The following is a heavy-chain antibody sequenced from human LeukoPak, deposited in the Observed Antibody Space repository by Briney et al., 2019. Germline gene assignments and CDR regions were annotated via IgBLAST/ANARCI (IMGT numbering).Heavy chain of an antibody. Sequence: KPSETLSLTCTVSGGPISSSSYYWGWIRKPRGKGLEWTGSICYSGRTYFNPSLKSRVTISVDTAKNQFSLKLSSVTAAATAVYYCAREGWLLDYYYYYYMDVWGKGTTVTVSS. J-gene: IGHJ6*03. D-gene: IGHD3-22*01. V-gene: IGHV4-39*07. CDR2: ICYSGRT. CDR3: AREGWLLDYYYYYYMDV. CDR1: GGPISSSSYY.